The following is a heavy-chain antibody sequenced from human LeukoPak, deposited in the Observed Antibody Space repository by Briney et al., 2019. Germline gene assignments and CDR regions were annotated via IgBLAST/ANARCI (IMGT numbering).Heavy chain of an antibody. D-gene: IGHD5-12*01. Sequence: PGGSLRLSCAASGFSVRDYRMSWVRQAPGKGPEWVSVFYGGGDTSYADSVRGRFAISRDTSTNTLYLQMNSLRAEDTAVYYCARMGSSAYDPYYFDYWGQGTLVTVSS. V-gene: IGHV3-66*01. CDR3: ARMGSSAYDPYYFDY. CDR2: FYGGGDT. CDR1: GFSVRDYR. J-gene: IGHJ4*02.